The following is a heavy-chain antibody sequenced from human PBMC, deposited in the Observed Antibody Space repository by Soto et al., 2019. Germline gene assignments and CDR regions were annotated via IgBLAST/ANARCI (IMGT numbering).Heavy chain of an antibody. Sequence: QVHLQESGPGLVKPSQTLSLTCTVSGGSISSGGYYWSWIRQHPGKALEWIGYIYYSGSTYYNPSLKSRVTISVDTSKNQFSLKLSSVTAADTAVYYCARAVEAGRWLQPPRGNWFDPWGQGTLVTVSS. CDR1: GGSISSGGYY. CDR3: ARAVEAGRWLQPPRGNWFDP. D-gene: IGHD3-10*01. CDR2: IYYSGST. V-gene: IGHV4-31*03. J-gene: IGHJ5*02.